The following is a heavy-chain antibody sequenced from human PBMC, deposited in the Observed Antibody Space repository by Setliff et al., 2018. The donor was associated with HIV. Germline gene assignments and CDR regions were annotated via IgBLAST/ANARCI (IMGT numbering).Heavy chain of an antibody. J-gene: IGHJ4*02. CDR2: ISYGGIT. CDR3: ARVPGRDYYDTSGDFDY. D-gene: IGHD3-22*01. CDR1: GGSIGSSHDF. V-gene: IGHV4-39*07. Sequence: PSETLSLTCTVSGGSIGSSHDFWNWIRQPPGKGLEWIGAISYGGITYYNPSLTSRVTISVDTSKNQFSLKVTSVTAADTAVYYCARVPGRDYYDTSGDFDYWGLGTLVTVSS.